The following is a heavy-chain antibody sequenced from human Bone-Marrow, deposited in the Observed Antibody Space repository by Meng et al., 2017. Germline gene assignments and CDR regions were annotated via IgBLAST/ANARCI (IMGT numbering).Heavy chain of an antibody. CDR3: ARARGIAVAEPWDY. D-gene: IGHD6-19*01. V-gene: IGHV4-4*02. Sequence: LQAAGPALVKPSGTLSLTCAVSCGSISSSNWWSWVRQPPGKGLEWIGEIYPSGSTNYNPSLKSRVTISVDKSKNQFSLKLSSVTAADTAVYYCARARGIAVAEPWDYWGQRTLVTVSS. J-gene: IGHJ4*02. CDR2: IYPSGST. CDR1: CGSISSSNW.